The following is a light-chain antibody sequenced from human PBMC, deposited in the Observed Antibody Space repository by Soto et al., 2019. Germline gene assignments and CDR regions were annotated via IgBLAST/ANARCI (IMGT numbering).Light chain of an antibody. V-gene: IGKV1-39*01. CDR2: GAS. CDR3: QQLESYPST. CDR1: RTINTY. J-gene: IGKJ4*01. Sequence: DVRMTQSPSSLSASVGDTITITCRASRTINTYLNWFQQKPGEPPRLLIYGASTLHDGVPSRFSGSGSGADFTLTISGLQPEDFATYYCQQLESYPSTFGGGTKVDIK.